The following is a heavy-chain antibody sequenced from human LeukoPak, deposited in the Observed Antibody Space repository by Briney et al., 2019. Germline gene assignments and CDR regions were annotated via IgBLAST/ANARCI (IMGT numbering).Heavy chain of an antibody. V-gene: IGHV3-30-3*01. CDR3: ARGSSPGGYGDYADY. D-gene: IGHD4-17*01. CDR1: GFAFSTYA. J-gene: IGHJ4*02. CDR2: ISYDGSNK. Sequence: GGSLRLSCAASGFAFSTYAMHWVRQAPGKGLEWVAIISYDGSNKYYADSVKGRFTISRDNSKTTLYLQMNSLRDEDTAVYYCARGSSPGGYGDYADYWGQGALVTVSS.